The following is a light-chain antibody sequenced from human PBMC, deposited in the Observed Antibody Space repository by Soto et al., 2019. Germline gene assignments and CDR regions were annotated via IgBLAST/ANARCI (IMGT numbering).Light chain of an antibody. Sequence: QSVLTQPPSASGTPEQRVTISCSGRSANIGNNYVCWYQQLPGTAPKLLIYSNNQRPSGVPDRFSGSKSGTSASLAISGLRSEDEADYYCVSWDDSLSGLVFGTGTKLTVL. J-gene: IGLJ1*01. CDR3: VSWDDSLSGLV. V-gene: IGLV1-47*02. CDR1: SANIGNNY. CDR2: SNN.